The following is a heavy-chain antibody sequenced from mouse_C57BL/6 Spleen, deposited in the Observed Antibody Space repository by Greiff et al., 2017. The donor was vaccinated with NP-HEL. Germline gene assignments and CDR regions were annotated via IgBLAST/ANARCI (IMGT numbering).Heavy chain of an antibody. CDR3: TREGDATYGYYYAMDY. V-gene: IGHV5-9-1*02. D-gene: IGHD1-1*01. J-gene: IGHJ4*01. CDR2: ISSGGDYI. CDR1: GFTFSSYA. Sequence: EVQGVESGEGLVKPGGSLKLSCAASGFTFSSYAMSWVRQTPEKRLEWVAYISSGGDYIYYADTVKGRFTISRDNARNTLYLQMSSLKSEDTAMYYCTREGDATYGYYYAMDYWGQGTSVTVSS.